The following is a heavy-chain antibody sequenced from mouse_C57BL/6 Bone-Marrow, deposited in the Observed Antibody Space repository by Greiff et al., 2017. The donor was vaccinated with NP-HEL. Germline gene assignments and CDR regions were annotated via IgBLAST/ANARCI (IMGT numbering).Heavy chain of an antibody. J-gene: IGHJ4*01. D-gene: IGHD3-3*01. CDR3: ARLGTYAMDY. CDR1: EYEFPSHD. V-gene: IGHV5-2*01. Sequence: EVQLQQSGGGLVQPGASLKLSCESNEYEFPSHDMSWVRKTPEQRLELVAAINSDGGSTYYPDTMERRFIISRDNTKRTRYLQMSGLRSEDTALYYCARLGTYAMDYWGQGTSVTVSS. CDR2: INSDGGST.